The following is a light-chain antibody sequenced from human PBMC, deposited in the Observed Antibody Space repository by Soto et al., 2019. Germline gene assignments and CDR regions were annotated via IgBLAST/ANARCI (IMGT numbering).Light chain of an antibody. CDR2: GAS. CDR3: QQYNNWPSL. Sequence: EIVFTQSPSTLSLSPGERATLSCRASQSVSSYLAWYQQKPGQAPRLLIYGASTRATGIPARFSGSGSGTEFTLTISSLQSEDFAVYYCQQYNNWPSLFGPGTKVDIK. CDR1: QSVSSY. V-gene: IGKV3-15*01. J-gene: IGKJ3*01.